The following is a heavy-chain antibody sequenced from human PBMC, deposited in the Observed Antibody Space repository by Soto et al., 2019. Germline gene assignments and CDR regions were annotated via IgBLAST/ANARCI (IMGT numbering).Heavy chain of an antibody. D-gene: IGHD1-26*01. CDR1: GGIFSGHG. Sequence: QVQLVQSGAEVKNPGSSVKVSCKASGGIFSGHGVSWVRQAPGQGLEWMGGIIPVVGSTKYAQKFQGRLTITADKSTSTAYMELSSLRSEDTAVYYCASPAAVVGATIPFGYWGQGTLVTVSS. J-gene: IGHJ4*02. CDR2: IIPVVGST. V-gene: IGHV1-69*06. CDR3: ASPAAVVGATIPFGY.